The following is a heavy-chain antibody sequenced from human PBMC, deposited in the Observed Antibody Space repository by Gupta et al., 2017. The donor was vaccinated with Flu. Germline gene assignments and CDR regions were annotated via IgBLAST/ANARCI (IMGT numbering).Heavy chain of an antibody. CDR1: GGTFNNYG. D-gene: IGHD3-3*01. J-gene: IGHJ4*02. V-gene: IGHV1-69*06. CDR2: SIPIFGTP. CDR3: ASASTIFGVVRYFDS. Sequence: QVQLVQSGAEVKKPGSSVKVSCKASGGTFNNYGINWVRQAPGQGLEWMGGSIPIFGTPNYAQKFQGRVTITADKSTSTAYMELSSLRSEDTAVYYCASASTIFGVVRYFDSWDQGTLVTVSS.